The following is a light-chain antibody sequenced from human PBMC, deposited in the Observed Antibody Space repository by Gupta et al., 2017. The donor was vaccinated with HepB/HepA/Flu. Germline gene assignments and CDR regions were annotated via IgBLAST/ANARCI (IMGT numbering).Light chain of an antibody. J-gene: IGKJ1*01. V-gene: IGKV2-30*01. CDR2: EVS. CDR3: MQNEHWPQT. CDR1: QSLVYSNGNTY. Sequence: DVVLTQSPLSLPVTLGQPASISCRSSQSLVYSNGNTYLTWFQQRPGQSPRRLIYEVSNRDSGVPDRFSGSGSGTDFTLRISKVEAEDVGVYYCMQNEHWPQTFGQGTKVEI.